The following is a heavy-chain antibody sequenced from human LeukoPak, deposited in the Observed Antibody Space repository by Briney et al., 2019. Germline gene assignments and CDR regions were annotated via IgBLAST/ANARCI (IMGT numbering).Heavy chain of an antibody. J-gene: IGHJ4*02. CDR3: ARDHICYSTSCYTGVGFDS. D-gene: IGHD2-2*02. CDR2: IYSGGST. V-gene: IGHV3-53*01. Sequence: GGSLRLSCAASGFTVSNNYMSWVRQAPGKGLEWVSIIYSGGSTYYADSVKGRFTISSDNSKNTLYLQMNSLRAEDTAVYYCARDHICYSTSCYTGVGFDSWGQGTLVTVSS. CDR1: GFTVSNNY.